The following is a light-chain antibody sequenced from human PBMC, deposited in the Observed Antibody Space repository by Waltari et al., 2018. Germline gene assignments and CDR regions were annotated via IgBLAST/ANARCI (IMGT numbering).Light chain of an antibody. CDR3: QQYYNSGT. Sequence: DIVMPQFPESLALPLGERATIYSKSSQNIFYSPKNKNQLAWYQQKPGQPPKLLIAWASTRESGVPDRFSGSGSGTDFTLTISSLQAEDVAVYYCQQYYNSGTFGQGTKVEIK. V-gene: IGKV4-1*01. CDR2: WAS. J-gene: IGKJ1*01. CDR1: QNIFYSPKNKNQ.